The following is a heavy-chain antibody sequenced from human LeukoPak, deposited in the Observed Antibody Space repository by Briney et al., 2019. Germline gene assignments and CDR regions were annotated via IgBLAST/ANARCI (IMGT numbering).Heavy chain of an antibody. CDR3: ARGQWLVRDFDY. D-gene: IGHD6-19*01. J-gene: IGHJ4*02. Sequence: SDTLSLICTVSGRSISSYDWSWLRQPPGKGLEWIGYIYYSGSTNYNPSLKSRVTISVDTSKNQFSLKLSSVTAADTAVYYCARGQWLVRDFDYWGQGTLVTVSS. CDR1: GRSISSYD. CDR2: IYYSGST. V-gene: IGHV4-59*13.